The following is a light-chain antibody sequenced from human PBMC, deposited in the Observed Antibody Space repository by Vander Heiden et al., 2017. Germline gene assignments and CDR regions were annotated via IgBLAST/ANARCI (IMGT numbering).Light chain of an antibody. J-gene: IGKJ4*01. V-gene: IGKV1-33*01. Sequence: DIQITHSPSSLSASVGDRVTITCQASEDISNYLNWYQQKPGKAPKLLIYDASNLETGVPSRFSGSGSATDFTFTISSLQPEDVATYYCQQDDNLPLTFGGGTKVEIK. CDR3: QQDDNLPLT. CDR1: EDISNY. CDR2: DAS.